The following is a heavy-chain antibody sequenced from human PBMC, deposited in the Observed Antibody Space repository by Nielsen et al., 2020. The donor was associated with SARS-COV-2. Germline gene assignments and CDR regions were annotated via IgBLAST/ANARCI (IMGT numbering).Heavy chain of an antibody. V-gene: IGHV1-3*01. Sequence: ASVKVSCKASGYTFTSYAMHWVRQAPGQRLEWMGWINAGNGNTKYSQKFQGRVTITRDTSASTAYMELSSLRSEDTAVYYCARGGFEEEYYDFWSGYYNNFDYWGQGTLVTVSS. CDR1: GYTFTSYA. J-gene: IGHJ4*02. D-gene: IGHD3-3*01. CDR3: ARGGFEEEYYDFWSGYYNNFDY. CDR2: INAGNGNT.